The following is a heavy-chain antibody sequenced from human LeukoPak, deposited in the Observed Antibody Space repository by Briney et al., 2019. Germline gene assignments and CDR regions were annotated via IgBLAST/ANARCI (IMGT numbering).Heavy chain of an antibody. CDR3: ARDIDY. Sequence: GGSLSLSCAASGFTFSSYAMHWVRQAPGKGLEWVAVISYDGSNKYYADSVKGRFTISRDNSKNTLYLQMNSLRAEDTAVYYCARDIDYWGQGTLVTVSS. V-gene: IGHV3-30-3*01. CDR2: ISYDGSNK. J-gene: IGHJ4*02. CDR1: GFTFSSYA.